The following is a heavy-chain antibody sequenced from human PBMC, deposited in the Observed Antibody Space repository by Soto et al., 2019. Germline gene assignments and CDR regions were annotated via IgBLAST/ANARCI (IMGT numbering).Heavy chain of an antibody. Sequence: QVHLVQSGAEVKKPGASVKVSCKGSGYIFTTYGITWVRQAPGQGLEGMGWISAHNGNTNYAQKIKGRVTVTRDTSTSTAYMELRNLRSDDTAVYYCARGRYGDYWGQGALVTVSS. CDR2: ISAHNGNT. CDR1: GYIFTTYG. V-gene: IGHV1-18*01. J-gene: IGHJ4*02. CDR3: ARGRYGDY. D-gene: IGHD1-1*01.